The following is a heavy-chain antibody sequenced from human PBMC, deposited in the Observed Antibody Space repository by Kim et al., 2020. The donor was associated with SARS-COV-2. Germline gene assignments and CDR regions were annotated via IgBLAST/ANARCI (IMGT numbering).Heavy chain of an antibody. Sequence: GGSLRLSCTASGFTLSAYGMSWVRQAPGEGLEWVSAISGGSGVTYYPASVEGRFIISRDNSKNTLFPQMNGLRAEDTAVYYCEKDGRWPKDAFDIWGHGT. CDR1: GFTLSAYG. J-gene: IGHJ3*02. CDR3: EKDGRWPKDAFDI. CDR2: ISGGSGVT. V-gene: IGHV3-23*01. D-gene: IGHD1-26*01.